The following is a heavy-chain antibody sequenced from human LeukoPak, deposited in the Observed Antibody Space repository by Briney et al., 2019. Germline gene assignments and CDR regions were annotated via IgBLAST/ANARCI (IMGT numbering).Heavy chain of an antibody. Sequence: GRSLRLSCAASGFTFSSYAMRWVRQAPGKGLEYVSAISSNGGSTYYADSVTGRFTISRNNSKNTLYLQMSSLRAEDTAVYYCVKGWRNYDILTGHPAGYFDYWGQGPLVTVSS. V-gene: IGHV3-64D*06. CDR2: ISSNGGST. J-gene: IGHJ4*02. CDR3: VKGWRNYDILTGHPAGYFDY. D-gene: IGHD3-9*01. CDR1: GFTFSSYA.